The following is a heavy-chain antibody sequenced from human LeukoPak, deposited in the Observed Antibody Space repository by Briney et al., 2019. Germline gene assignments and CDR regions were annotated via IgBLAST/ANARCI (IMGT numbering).Heavy chain of an antibody. V-gene: IGHV5-51*01. CDR3: ARQGGDLYYYYYGMDV. D-gene: IGHD2-21*01. Sequence: GESLKISCKGSGYSFTSYWIGWVRQMPGKGLEWMGIIYPGDSDTRYSPSFQGRVTISADKSISTAYLQWSSLKASDTAMYYCARQGGDLYYYYYGMDVWGQGTTVTASS. CDR1: GYSFTSYW. J-gene: IGHJ6*02. CDR2: IYPGDSDT.